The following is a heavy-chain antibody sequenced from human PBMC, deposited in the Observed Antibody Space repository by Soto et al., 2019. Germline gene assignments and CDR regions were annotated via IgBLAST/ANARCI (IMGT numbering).Heavy chain of an antibody. CDR1: GFSISSRSHY. D-gene: IGHD1-26*01. CDR2: IYYSGST. Sequence: PSETLSLTCPVSGFSISSRSHYWGWIRQSPGRGLEWIGSIYYSGSTYYNPSLKSRVIISVDTSGNQFSLKLSSVTAADTAVYYCARGWWEREGYLMDVWGQGTTVTVAS. J-gene: IGHJ6*02. CDR3: ARGWWEREGYLMDV. V-gene: IGHV4-39*01.